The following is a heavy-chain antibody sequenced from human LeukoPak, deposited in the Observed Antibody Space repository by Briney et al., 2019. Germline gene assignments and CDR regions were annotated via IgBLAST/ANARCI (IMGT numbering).Heavy chain of an antibody. CDR2: IYYSGST. J-gene: IGHJ5*02. CDR1: GGSISSSSYY. D-gene: IGHD3-22*01. Sequence: SETLSLTCTVSGGSISSSSYYWGWIRQPPGKGLEWIGSIYYSGSTYYNPSLKSRVTISVDTSKNQFSLKLSSVTAADTAVYYCARLIRRITMIVVVKKGQWFDPWGQGTLVTVSS. V-gene: IGHV4-39*01. CDR3: ARLIRRITMIVVVKKGQWFDP.